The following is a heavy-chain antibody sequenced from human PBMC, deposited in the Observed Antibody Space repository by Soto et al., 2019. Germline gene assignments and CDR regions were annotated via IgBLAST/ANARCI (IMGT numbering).Heavy chain of an antibody. CDR1: GGSISSYY. V-gene: IGHV4-59*01. CDR2: IYYSGST. J-gene: IGHJ4*02. D-gene: IGHD3-22*01. CDR3: ARGATYYYDSSGYQYTYYFDY. Sequence: AETLSLTCTVSGGSISSYYWSWIRQPPGKGLEWIGYIYYSGSTNYNPSLKSRVTISVDTSKNQFSLKLSSVTAADTAVYYCARGATYYYDSSGYQYTYYFDYWGQGTLVTVSS.